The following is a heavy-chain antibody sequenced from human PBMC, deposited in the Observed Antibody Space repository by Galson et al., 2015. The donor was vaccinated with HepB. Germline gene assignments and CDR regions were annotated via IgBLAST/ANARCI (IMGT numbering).Heavy chain of an antibody. CDR3: ARGLYFGRFDY. CDR2: ISSSSSYI. D-gene: IGHD2/OR15-2a*01. V-gene: IGHV3-21*04. J-gene: IGHJ4*02. Sequence: SLRLSCAASGFAFSSYSMNWVRQAPGKGLEWVSSISSSSSYIYYADSVKGRFTISRDNAKNSLYLQMNSLRVEDTAIYYCARGLYFGRFDYWGQGILVTVSS. CDR1: GFAFSSYS.